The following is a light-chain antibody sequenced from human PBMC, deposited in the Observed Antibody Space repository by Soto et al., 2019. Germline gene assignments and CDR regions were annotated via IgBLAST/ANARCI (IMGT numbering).Light chain of an antibody. J-gene: IGKJ1*01. CDR2: GAF. CDR3: QQYNDWGLT. CDR1: QSVRSN. Sequence: IVMTQSPVTLSVSPGERATLSCRASQSVRSNLALYQQISGKATRLLIYGAFTRATGIPARFSGTGSGTEFTVTISSLQSEDFAIYYCQQYNDWGLTFGQGTKVDI. V-gene: IGKV3-15*01.